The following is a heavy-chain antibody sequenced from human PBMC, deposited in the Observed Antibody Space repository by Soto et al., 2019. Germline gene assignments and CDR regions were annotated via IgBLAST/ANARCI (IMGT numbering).Heavy chain of an antibody. CDR1: GFSLSSIGMG. CDR2: IYWDDDK. Sequence: QITVKESGLTLVKPTETLTLTCTFSGFSLSSIGMGVGWIRQPPGKALEWLTLIYWDDDKRYSPSLSSRLTITKDPSKNQVDLTMTNMDPVDTATYYCARLTLGVYDLDRLWEKFDYWGQGALVTAS. CDR3: ARLTLGVYDLDRLWEKFDY. J-gene: IGHJ4*02. D-gene: IGHD5-12*01. V-gene: IGHV2-5*02.